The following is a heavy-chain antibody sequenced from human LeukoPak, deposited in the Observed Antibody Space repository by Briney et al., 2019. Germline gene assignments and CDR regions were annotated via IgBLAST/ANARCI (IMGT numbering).Heavy chain of an antibody. D-gene: IGHD5-18*01. CDR3: AWGIQLWLWSRGWFDP. CDR2: INHSGST. J-gene: IGHJ5*02. CDR1: GGSFSGYY. Sequence: PSETLSLTCAVYGGSFSGYYWSWIRQPPGKGLEWIGEINHSGSTNYNPSLKSRVTISVDTSKNQFSLKLSSVTAADTAVYYCAWGIQLWLWSRGWFDPWGQGTLVTVSS. V-gene: IGHV4-34*01.